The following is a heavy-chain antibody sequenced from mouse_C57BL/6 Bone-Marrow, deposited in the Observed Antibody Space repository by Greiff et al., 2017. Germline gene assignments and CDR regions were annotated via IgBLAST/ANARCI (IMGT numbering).Heavy chain of an antibody. Sequence: VKLKQPGAELVRPGPSVKLSCKASGYTFTSYWMHWVKQRPGQGLEWIGVIDPSDSYTNYNQKFKGKATLTVDTSSSTAYMQLSSLTSEDSAVYYCLRGYFDVWGTGTTVTVSS. D-gene: IGHD3-3*01. CDR2: IDPSDSYT. CDR3: LRGYFDV. CDR1: GYTFTSYW. V-gene: IGHV1-59*01. J-gene: IGHJ1*03.